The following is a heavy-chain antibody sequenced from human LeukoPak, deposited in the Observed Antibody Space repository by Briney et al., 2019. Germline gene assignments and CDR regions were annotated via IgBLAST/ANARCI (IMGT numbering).Heavy chain of an antibody. CDR1: GGTFSSYT. CDR2: IIPILGIA. J-gene: IGHJ4*02. CDR3: GVCDVAVVPAAMIY. V-gene: IGHV1-69*02. D-gene: IGHD2-2*01. Sequence: SVKVSCKASGGTFSSYTISWVRQAPGQGLEWMGRIIPILGIANYAQKFQGRVTITADKSTSTACKELSSLRSEDTASYYCGVCDVAVVPAAMIYWGQGTLVTVSS.